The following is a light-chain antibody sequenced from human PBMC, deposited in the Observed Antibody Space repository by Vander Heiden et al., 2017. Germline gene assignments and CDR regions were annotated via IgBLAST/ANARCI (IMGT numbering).Light chain of an antibody. CDR3: QQRSNWPPLT. Sequence: EIVLTQSPATLSLSPGERATLSCRASQSVSSYLAWYQKKPGQAPRLLIYDASNRATGIPARFSGSGSGTDFTLTISSLEPEDFAVYYCQQRSNWPPLTFGGGTKVXIK. V-gene: IGKV3-11*01. J-gene: IGKJ4*01. CDR2: DAS. CDR1: QSVSSY.